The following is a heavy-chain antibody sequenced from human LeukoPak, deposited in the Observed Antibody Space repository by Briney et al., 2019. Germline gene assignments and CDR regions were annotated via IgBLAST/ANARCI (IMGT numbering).Heavy chain of an antibody. CDR1: GYSFTSYW. V-gene: IGHV5-51*01. J-gene: IGHJ4*02. Sequence: GESLKIPCKGSGYSFTSYWIGWGRQMPGKGLEGMGIIYPGDSDTRYSPSFQGQITISADKSISTAYLQWGSRKASDTAMYYCARYDTMVQDYWGQGTPVTVSS. CDR2: IYPGDSDT. CDR3: ARYDTMVQDY. D-gene: IGHD3-10*01.